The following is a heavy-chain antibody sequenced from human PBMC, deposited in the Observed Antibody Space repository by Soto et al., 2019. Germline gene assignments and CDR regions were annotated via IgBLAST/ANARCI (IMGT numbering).Heavy chain of an antibody. Sequence: EVQLVESGGGLVQSGGSLGLSCAASGFSFTSYWMHWVRQAPGKGLVWVARISSDGSSTTYADSANGRFTISRDNAANTLYLQMSSLRAEDTAVYYCAREYYGVLTGYYNDYWGQGTLVTVSS. D-gene: IGHD3-9*01. CDR2: ISSDGSST. J-gene: IGHJ4*02. CDR1: GFSFTSYW. CDR3: AREYYGVLTGYYNDY. V-gene: IGHV3-74*01.